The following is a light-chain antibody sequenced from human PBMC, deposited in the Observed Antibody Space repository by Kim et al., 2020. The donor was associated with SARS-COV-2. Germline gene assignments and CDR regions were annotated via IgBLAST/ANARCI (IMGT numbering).Light chain of an antibody. CDR2: YDS. CDR3: QVWDSSSDQGV. V-gene: IGLV3-21*04. CDR1: NIRRKS. J-gene: IGLJ3*02. Sequence: AQRKTTKITCRGNNIRRKSVNWYQQNPGQAPVLVIYYDSDRPSGITERYSGSNTENTATLTISRVEAGDEADNYSQVWDSSSDQGVFGGGTQLTVL.